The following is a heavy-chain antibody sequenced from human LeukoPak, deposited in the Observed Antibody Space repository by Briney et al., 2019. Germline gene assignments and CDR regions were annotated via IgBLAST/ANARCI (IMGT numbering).Heavy chain of an antibody. CDR3: ASEGDGYNWSVDY. Sequence: SVKVSCKASGGTFGSYAISWVRQAPGQGLEWMGGIIPIFGTANYAQKFQGRVTITTDESTSTAYMELSSLRSEDTAVYYCASEGDGYNWSVDYWGQGTLVTVSS. CDR1: GGTFGSYA. D-gene: IGHD5-24*01. V-gene: IGHV1-69*05. CDR2: IIPIFGTA. J-gene: IGHJ4*02.